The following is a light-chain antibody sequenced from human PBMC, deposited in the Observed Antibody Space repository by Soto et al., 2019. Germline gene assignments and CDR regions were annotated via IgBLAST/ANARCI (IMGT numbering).Light chain of an antibody. V-gene: IGKV3-11*01. J-gene: IGKJ4*01. CDR3: QQRVNWPPT. CDR1: QSVSNY. Sequence: EIVLTQSPATLSLSPGERATLSCRTSQSVSNYLAWYQQKPGQAPRLLFFDASSRASGVPHRFSAGGSGTDFTLIISSLQPEDFAVYYCQQRVNWPPTFGGGTKVDIK. CDR2: DAS.